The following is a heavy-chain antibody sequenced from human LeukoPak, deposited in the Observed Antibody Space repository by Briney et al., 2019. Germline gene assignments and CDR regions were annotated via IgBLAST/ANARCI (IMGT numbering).Heavy chain of an antibody. CDR2: IYYSGST. V-gene: IGHV4-61*08. J-gene: IGHJ6*03. CDR1: GGSISSGAYS. Sequence: SQTLPLTCAVSGGSISSGAYSWSWIRQPPRKGLEWIGYIYYSGSTNYNPSLKSRVTISVDTSKKQFSLKLSSVTAADTAVYYCARVVRDCSSTSCYGFIDYYYMDVWGKGTTVTISS. CDR3: ARVVRDCSSTSCYGFIDYYYMDV. D-gene: IGHD2-2*01.